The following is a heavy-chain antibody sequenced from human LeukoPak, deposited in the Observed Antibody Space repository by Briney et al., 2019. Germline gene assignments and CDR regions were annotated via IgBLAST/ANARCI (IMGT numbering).Heavy chain of an antibody. J-gene: IGHJ4*02. CDR3: AKDLRGSGSYPYY. CDR2: ISYDGSNK. Sequence: GGSLRLSCAASGFIISNNYVSWVRQAPGKGLEWVAVISYDGSNKYYADSVKGRFTISRDNSKNTLYLQMNSLRAEDTAVYYCAKDLRGSGSYPYYWGQGTLVTVSS. V-gene: IGHV3-30*18. CDR1: GFIISNNY. D-gene: IGHD3-10*01.